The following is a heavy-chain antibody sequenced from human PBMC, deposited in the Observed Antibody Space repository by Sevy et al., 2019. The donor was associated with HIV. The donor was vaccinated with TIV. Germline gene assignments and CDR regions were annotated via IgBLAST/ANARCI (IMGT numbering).Heavy chain of an antibody. CDR3: AVVGGWKVGSLDNWFDP. D-gene: IGHD3-16*01. V-gene: IGHV3-23*01. Sequence: GGSLRLSCAASGITFSSYAMSWVRQAPKKGLGWVSTINGSGNTTYYGDSVKGRFTIPGDNYENMLDLQTNSLRAEATAVYYCAVVGGWKVGSLDNWFDPWGQGTLVTVSS. CDR2: INGSGNTT. CDR1: GITFSSYA. J-gene: IGHJ5*02.